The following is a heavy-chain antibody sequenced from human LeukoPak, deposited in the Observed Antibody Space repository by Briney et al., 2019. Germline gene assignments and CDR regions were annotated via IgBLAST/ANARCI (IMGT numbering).Heavy chain of an antibody. J-gene: IGHJ4*02. CDR1: GFTFSSYW. Sequence: GGSLRLSCAASGFTFSSYWMHWVRQAPGKGLVWVSRINSDGSSTSYADSVEGRFTISRDNAKNTLYLQMNSLRAEDTAVYYCARVDYRDYSKDFDYWGQGTLVTVSS. D-gene: IGHD4-17*01. CDR2: INSDGSST. V-gene: IGHV3-74*01. CDR3: ARVDYRDYSKDFDY.